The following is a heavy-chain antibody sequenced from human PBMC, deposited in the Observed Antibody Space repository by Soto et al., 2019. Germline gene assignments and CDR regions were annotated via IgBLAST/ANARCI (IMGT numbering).Heavy chain of an antibody. CDR2: IFYTGTT. V-gene: IGHV4-39*01. J-gene: IGHJ5*02. Sequence: SETLSLTCTVSGGSITSSSYYWAWIRQPPGKGLEWIGSIFYTGTTYCNSSLKSRVTISVDTSKEQASLKLSSVTAADTAVYYCARQERSGVGKLNWFDPWGQGTLVTVSS. CDR1: GGSITSSSYY. D-gene: IGHD1-1*01. CDR3: ARQERSGVGKLNWFDP.